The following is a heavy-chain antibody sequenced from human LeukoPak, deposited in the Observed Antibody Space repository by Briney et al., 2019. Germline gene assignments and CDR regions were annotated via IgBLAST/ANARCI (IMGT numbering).Heavy chain of an antibody. CDR1: GFTVSSNS. V-gene: IGHV3-53*01. CDR3: ARDRCSTTSCWLNAFDV. D-gene: IGHD2-2*01. J-gene: IGHJ3*01. CDR2: IYSGGSM. Sequence: GGSLRLSCAASGFTVSSNSMSWVRQAPGKGLDWVSLIYSGGSMSYADSVRGRFTISRDTSKNTLYLQMNSLRAEDTAVYYCARDRCSTTSCWLNAFDVWGQGTMVTVSS.